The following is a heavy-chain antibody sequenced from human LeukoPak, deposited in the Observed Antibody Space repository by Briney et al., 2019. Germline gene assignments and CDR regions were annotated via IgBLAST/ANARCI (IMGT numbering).Heavy chain of an antibody. CDR1: GYTFIGYY. CDR3: ARDSDTVVVPDASPFDY. J-gene: IGHJ4*02. D-gene: IGHD2-2*01. V-gene: IGHV1-2*02. CDR2: INPNSGAT. Sequence: ASVKVSCKVSGYTFIGYYIHWVRQAPGQGLEWMGWINPNSGATNYAQKLQGRVTMTTDTSTSTAYMELRSLRSDDTAVYYCARDSDTVVVPDASPFDYWGQGTLVTVSS.